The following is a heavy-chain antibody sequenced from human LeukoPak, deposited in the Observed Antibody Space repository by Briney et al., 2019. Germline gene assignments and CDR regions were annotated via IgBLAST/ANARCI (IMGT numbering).Heavy chain of an antibody. CDR2: IYNSGST. J-gene: IGHJ5*02. Sequence: SETLSLTCIVSGYSLSSGYYWGWIRRSPEKGLEWIGSIYNSGSTYYNPSLKSRVTITMDTSKNQFYLRLSSVTAADTAVYYCAREFSTNWFDPWGQGTLVTVSS. CDR3: AREFSTNWFDP. CDR1: GYSLSSGYY. V-gene: IGHV4-38-2*02.